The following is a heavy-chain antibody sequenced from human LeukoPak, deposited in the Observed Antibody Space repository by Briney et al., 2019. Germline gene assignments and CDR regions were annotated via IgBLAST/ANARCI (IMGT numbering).Heavy chain of an antibody. J-gene: IGHJ4*02. D-gene: IGHD1-1*01. CDR1: GFTFNNAW. Sequence: NPGGSLRLSCAASGFTFNNAWMNWARQAPGKGLEWVGRIKSESDGGTTDYAAPVKGRFTISRDDSKDTLYLQMNSLKAEDTAVYYCAREVLGTAPAFDYWGQGTLVTVSS. CDR2: IKSESDGGTT. V-gene: IGHV3-15*07. CDR3: AREVLGTAPAFDY.